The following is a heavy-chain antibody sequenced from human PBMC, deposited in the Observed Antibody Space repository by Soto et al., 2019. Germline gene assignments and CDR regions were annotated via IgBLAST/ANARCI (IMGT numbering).Heavy chain of an antibody. Sequence: QLQLQESGPGLVKPSETLSLTCTVSDGSISSYYWSWIRQPPGKGLEWIGYVYSNGDTSFNPSLKRRFTISVAASRTRSSLRLTSVTAAATAVYYCARRITGDPHFDLWGRGTLVTVSS. V-gene: IGHV4-59*12. J-gene: IGHJ2*01. CDR3: ARRITGDPHFDL. CDR2: VYSNGDT. D-gene: IGHD1-20*01. CDR1: DGSISSYY.